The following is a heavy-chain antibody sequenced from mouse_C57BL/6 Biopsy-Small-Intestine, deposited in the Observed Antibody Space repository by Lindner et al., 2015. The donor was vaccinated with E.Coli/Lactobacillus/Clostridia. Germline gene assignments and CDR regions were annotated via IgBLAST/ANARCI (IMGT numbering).Heavy chain of an antibody. J-gene: IGHJ1*03. D-gene: IGHD1-1*01. CDR2: ISSGSSTI. Sequence: VQLQESGGGLVKPGGSLKLSCAASGFTFSDYGMHWVRQAPEKGLEWVAYISSGSSTIYYADTVKGRFTISRDNAKNTLFLQMTSLRSEDTAMYYCASPYYYGSSYPYWYFDVWGTGTTVTVSS. CDR1: GFTFSDYG. V-gene: IGHV5-17*01. CDR3: ASPYYYGSSYPYWYFDV.